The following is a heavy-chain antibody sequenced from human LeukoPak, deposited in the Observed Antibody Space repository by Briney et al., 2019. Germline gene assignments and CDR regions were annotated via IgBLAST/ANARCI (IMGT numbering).Heavy chain of an antibody. V-gene: IGHV3-7*01. D-gene: IGHD3-3*01. CDR2: IKQDGSEK. CDR3: ARVIGLAQGSFDY. J-gene: IGHJ4*02. CDR1: GFTFSSYW. Sequence: GGSLRLSCAASGFTFSSYWVSWVRQAPGKGLEWVANIKQDGSEKYYVDSVKGRFTISRDNAKNPLYLQMNSLRAEDTAVYYCARVIGLAQGSFDYWGQGTLVTVSS.